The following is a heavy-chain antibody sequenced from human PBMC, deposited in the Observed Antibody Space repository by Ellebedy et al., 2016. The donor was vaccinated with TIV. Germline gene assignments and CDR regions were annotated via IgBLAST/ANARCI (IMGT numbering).Heavy chain of an antibody. CDR2: IKEDGSEK. J-gene: IGHJ4*02. Sequence: GGSLRLSCVASGFPFNGYWMSWVRQAPGKGLEWVANIKEDGSEKDYGDSVKGRFTISRDNAKNSLYLQMNSLRGEDTAVYYCARDNYWGQGTLVTVSS. V-gene: IGHV3-7*03. CDR3: ARDNY. CDR1: GFPFNGYW.